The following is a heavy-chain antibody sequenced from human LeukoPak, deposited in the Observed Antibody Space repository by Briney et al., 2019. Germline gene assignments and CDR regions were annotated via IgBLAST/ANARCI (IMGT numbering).Heavy chain of an antibody. CDR1: GGSIRSTNW. CDR3: ARESAEGSIRGRFDY. V-gene: IGHV4-4*02. CDR2: IYHTGTT. D-gene: IGHD3-10*01. J-gene: IGHJ4*02. Sequence: SGTLSLTCAVSGGSIRSTNWWTWVRQPPGKGLEWIGEIYHTGTTNYNPPLKSRVTISVDTSKNQFSLKVNSVTAADTAVYYCARESAEGSIRGRFDYWGQGTLGTVSS.